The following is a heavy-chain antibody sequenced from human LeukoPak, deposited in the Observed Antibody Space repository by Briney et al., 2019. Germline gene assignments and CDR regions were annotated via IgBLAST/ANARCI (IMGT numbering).Heavy chain of an antibody. Sequence: GGSLRLSCATSGFTFSSSAMSWVRQAPGKGLEWVSAISGSGGVTYYRDSVKGRFTVSRDNSKNTLYLQMNSLRAEDTALYYCAKNGSGTSRAFDVWGQGTMVTVSS. CDR2: ISGSGGVT. CDR3: AKNGSGTSRAFDV. D-gene: IGHD3-10*01. CDR1: GFTFSSSA. J-gene: IGHJ3*01. V-gene: IGHV3-23*01.